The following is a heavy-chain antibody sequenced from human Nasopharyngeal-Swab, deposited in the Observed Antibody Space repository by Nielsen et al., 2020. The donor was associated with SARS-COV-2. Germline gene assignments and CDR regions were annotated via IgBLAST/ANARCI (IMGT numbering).Heavy chain of an antibody. CDR1: GYTFTSYD. CDR2: MNPNSGNT. D-gene: IGHD3-16*02. Sequence: ALVKVSCKASGYTFTSYDINWVRQATGQGLEWMGWMNPNSGNTGYAQKFQGRVTMTRNTSISTAYMELSSLRSEDTAVYYCARGNYDYVWGSYRYAVGDYYGMDVWGQGTTVTVSS. J-gene: IGHJ6*02. CDR3: ARGNYDYVWGSYRYAVGDYYGMDV. V-gene: IGHV1-8*01.